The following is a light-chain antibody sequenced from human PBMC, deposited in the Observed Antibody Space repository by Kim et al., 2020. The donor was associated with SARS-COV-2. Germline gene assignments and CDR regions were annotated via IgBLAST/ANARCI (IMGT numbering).Light chain of an antibody. J-gene: IGLJ1*01. Sequence: QSVVTQPPSASGTPGQRVTISCSGSSSNIGSHSVNWYQQLPGTAPKLLIRSNNQRPSGVPDRISGAKSGTSASLAISGLQSEDEADYYCATWDESLSGYVFGTGTKVTVL. CDR1: SSNIGSHS. CDR3: ATWDESLSGYV. CDR2: SNN. V-gene: IGLV1-44*01.